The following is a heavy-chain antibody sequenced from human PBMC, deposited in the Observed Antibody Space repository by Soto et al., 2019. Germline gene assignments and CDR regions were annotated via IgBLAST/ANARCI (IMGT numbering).Heavy chain of an antibody. CDR1: GGTFSSYT. CDR2: IIPILGIA. Sequence: QVQLVQSGAEVKKPGSSVKVSCKASGGTFSSYTISWVRQAPGQGLEWMGRIIPILGIANYAQKFQGRVTITADKSTSTAYMELSSLRSEDTAVYYCARERGYGSGDDAFDIWGQGTMVTVSS. J-gene: IGHJ3*02. V-gene: IGHV1-69*08. CDR3: ARERGYGSGDDAFDI. D-gene: IGHD3-10*01.